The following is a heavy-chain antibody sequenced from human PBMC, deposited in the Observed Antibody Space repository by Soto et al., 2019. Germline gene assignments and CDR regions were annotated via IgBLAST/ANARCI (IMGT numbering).Heavy chain of an antibody. Sequence: EVQLLESGGGLVQPGGSLRLSCVASGFTFSSYAMSWVRQAPGKGLEWVSAISGSGGSTYYADSVKGRFTISRDNSKNTLYLQMNSLRAEDTAVYYCAKVGPTRGTIFGARWYGMDVWGQGTTVTVSS. D-gene: IGHD3-3*01. CDR2: ISGSGGST. V-gene: IGHV3-23*01. CDR1: GFTFSSYA. J-gene: IGHJ6*02. CDR3: AKVGPTRGTIFGARWYGMDV.